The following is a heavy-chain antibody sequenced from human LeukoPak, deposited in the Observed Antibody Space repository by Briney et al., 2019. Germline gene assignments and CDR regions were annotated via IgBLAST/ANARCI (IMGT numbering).Heavy chain of an antibody. D-gene: IGHD2-21*01. CDR3: ARYSTVVNVFDY. CDR1: GGSISSGGYY. V-gene: IGHV4-61*02. J-gene: IGHJ4*02. CDR2: IYTSGST. Sequence: SETLSLTCTVSGGSISSGGYYWSWIRQPAGKGLEWIGRIYTSGSTNYNPSLKSRVTMSVDTSENQFSLKLSSVTAADTAVYYCARYSTVVNVFDYWGQGTLVTVSS.